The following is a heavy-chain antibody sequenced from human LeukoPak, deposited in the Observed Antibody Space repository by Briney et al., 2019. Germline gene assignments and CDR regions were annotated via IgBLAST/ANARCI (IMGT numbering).Heavy chain of an antibody. D-gene: IGHD6-13*01. CDR1: GFTFSSYG. Sequence: GRSLRLSCAASGFTFSSYGMHWVRQAPGKGLGWVAVISYDGSNKYYADSVKGRSTISRDNSKNTLYLQMNSLRAEDTAVYYCAKGSSTYSITSYWYFDLWGRGTLVTVSS. CDR3: AKGSSTYSITSYWYFDL. J-gene: IGHJ2*01. V-gene: IGHV3-30*18. CDR2: ISYDGSNK.